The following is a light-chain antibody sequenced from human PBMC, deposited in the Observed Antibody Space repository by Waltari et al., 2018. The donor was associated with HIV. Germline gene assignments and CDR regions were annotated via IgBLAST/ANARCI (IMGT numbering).Light chain of an antibody. V-gene: IGLV1-51*01. CDR2: DNN. Sequence: QSVLTQPPSVSADPGQKVTISCSGSSSNIGNNFVSWYQQLPGTAPKLLIYDNNKRPSGIPDRFSGSKSGTSATLGITGLQTGDEADYYCGTWDSSLSVWVFGGGTNLTVL. CDR3: GTWDSSLSVWV. J-gene: IGLJ3*02. CDR1: SSNIGNNF.